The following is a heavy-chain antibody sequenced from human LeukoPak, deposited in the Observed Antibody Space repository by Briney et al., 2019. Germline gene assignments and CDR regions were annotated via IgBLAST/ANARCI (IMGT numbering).Heavy chain of an antibody. V-gene: IGHV3-23*01. Sequence: GGSLRLSCAASGFTFSSYGMSWVRQAPGKGLEWVSAISGSGGSTYYADSVKGRFTISRDNSKNTLYLQMSSVRADDTALYYCAKGHSSSWGMLMDVWGKGTTVTVSS. CDR1: GFTFSSYG. D-gene: IGHD6-13*01. J-gene: IGHJ6*03. CDR2: ISGSGGST. CDR3: AKGHSSSWGMLMDV.